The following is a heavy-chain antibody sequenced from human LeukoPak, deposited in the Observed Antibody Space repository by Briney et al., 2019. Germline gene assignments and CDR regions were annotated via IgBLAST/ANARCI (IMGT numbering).Heavy chain of an antibody. Sequence: SETLSLTCTVSGGPISSYYWSWIRQPPGKGLEWIGYMYYSGSSNYNPSLKSRVTISVDTSKNQFSLKLGSVTAADTAVYYCARHVGAPMVRGVISRFDPWGQGTLVTVSS. CDR1: GGPISSYY. V-gene: IGHV4-59*08. CDR2: MYYSGSS. J-gene: IGHJ5*02. D-gene: IGHD3-10*01. CDR3: ARHVGAPMVRGVISRFDP.